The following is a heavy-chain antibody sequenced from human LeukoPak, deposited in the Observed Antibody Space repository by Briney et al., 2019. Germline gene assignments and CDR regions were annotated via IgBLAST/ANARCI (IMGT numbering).Heavy chain of an antibody. Sequence: SQTLSLTCTVSGGSISSGSYYWSWIRLPAGKGLEWIGRIYTSGSTNYNPSLKSRVTISVDTSKNQFSLKLSSVTAADTAVYYCAREGGGNSGYYYYYYMDVWGKGTTVTVSS. CDR3: AREGGGNSGYYYYYYMDV. V-gene: IGHV4-61*02. CDR2: IYTSGST. J-gene: IGHJ6*03. CDR1: GGSISSGSYY. D-gene: IGHD4-23*01.